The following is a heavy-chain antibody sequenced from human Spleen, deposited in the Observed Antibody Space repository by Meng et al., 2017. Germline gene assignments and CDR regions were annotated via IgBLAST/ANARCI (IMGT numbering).Heavy chain of an antibody. CDR3: ARDRITMVRGVRIWFDP. J-gene: IGHJ5*02. D-gene: IGHD3-10*01. Sequence: ASVKVSCKASGYSFTAYYIHWVRQAPGQGLEWMGWMNPNTGDTDYAQKFQGRVTMTTDTSTSTAYMELRSLRSDDTAVYYCARDRITMVRGVRIWFDPWGQGTLVTVSS. CDR1: GYSFTAYY. V-gene: IGHV1-2*02. CDR2: MNPNTGDT.